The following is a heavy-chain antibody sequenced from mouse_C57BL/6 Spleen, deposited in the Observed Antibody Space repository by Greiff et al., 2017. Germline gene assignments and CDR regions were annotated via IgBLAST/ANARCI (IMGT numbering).Heavy chain of an antibody. Sequence: QVQLQQSGAELVRPGASVKLSCKASGYTFTDYYINWVKQRPGQGLEWIARIYPGSGNTYYNEKFKGKATLTAEKSSSTAYMQLSSLTSEDSAVYFCAREGDAKDYWGQGTSVTVSS. V-gene: IGHV1-76*01. CDR3: AREGDAKDY. CDR1: GYTFTDYY. J-gene: IGHJ4*01. CDR2: IYPGSGNT.